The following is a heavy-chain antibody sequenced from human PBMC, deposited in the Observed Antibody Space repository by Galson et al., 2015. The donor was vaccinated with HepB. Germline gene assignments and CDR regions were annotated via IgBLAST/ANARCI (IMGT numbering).Heavy chain of an antibody. CDR2: IYWDDDK. J-gene: IGHJ4*02. D-gene: IGHD3-22*01. Sequence: PALVKPTQTLTLTCTFSGFSLSTSGVGVGWIRQPPGKALEWLALIYWDDDKRYSPSLKSRLTITKDTSKNQVVLTMTNMDPVDTATYYCAHSLGRIGYYDSSGYLYWGQGTLVTVSS. CDR1: GFSLSTSGVG. CDR3: AHSLGRIGYYDSSGYLY. V-gene: IGHV2-5*02.